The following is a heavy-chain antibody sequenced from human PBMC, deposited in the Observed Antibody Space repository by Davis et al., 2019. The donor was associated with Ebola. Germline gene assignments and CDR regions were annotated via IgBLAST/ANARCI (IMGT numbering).Heavy chain of an antibody. V-gene: IGHV3-11*01. J-gene: IGHJ3*01. CDR1: GFTFSDYY. CDR3: APESWGSGRLYPFDV. D-gene: IGHD3-10*01. CDR2: IGPSGNSF. Sequence: GESLKISCEVSGFTFSDYYMSWIRQAPGKGLEWIAYIGPSGNSFYCADSVKGRFTISRDNAKNSLYLHLNSLRTEDTAMYYCAPESWGSGRLYPFDVWGPGTMVTVSS.